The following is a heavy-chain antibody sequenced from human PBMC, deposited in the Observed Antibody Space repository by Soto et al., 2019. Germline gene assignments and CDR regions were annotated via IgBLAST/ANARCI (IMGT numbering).Heavy chain of an antibody. D-gene: IGHD2-15*01. Sequence: QVQLVQSGAEVRQPGASVRVSCKASGYSFTAHGVNWLRQASGQGLEWMGWVNAKSGSTGYAQKFQGRVTMTRDTSINTAYMELSGLTSEDTAVYYCVTEAKLKSSSYHSIAVWGQGTPVTVSS. CDR3: VTEAKLKSSSYHSIAV. J-gene: IGHJ6*02. CDR2: VNAKSGST. CDR1: GYSFTAHG. V-gene: IGHV1-8*01.